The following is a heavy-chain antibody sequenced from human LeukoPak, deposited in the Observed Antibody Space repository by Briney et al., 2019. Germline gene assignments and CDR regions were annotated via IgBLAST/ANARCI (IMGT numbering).Heavy chain of an antibody. J-gene: IGHJ5*02. CDR3: ANVGYYDILTGDRWLDP. V-gene: IGHV5-51*01. Sequence: GESLKISCKGSGYIFTSYWIGWVRQMPGKGLEWMGIIYPGDSDTRYSPSFQGQVTISADKSISTAYLQWSSLKASDTAVYYCANVGYYDILTGDRWLDPWGQGTLVTVSS. CDR2: IYPGDSDT. D-gene: IGHD3-9*01. CDR1: GYIFTSYW.